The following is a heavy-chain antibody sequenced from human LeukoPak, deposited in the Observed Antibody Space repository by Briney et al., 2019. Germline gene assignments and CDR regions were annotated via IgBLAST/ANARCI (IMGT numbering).Heavy chain of an antibody. J-gene: IGHJ4*02. V-gene: IGHV1-2*02. D-gene: IGHD5-24*01. Sequence: ASVTVSCKASGYTFTGYYMHWVRQAPGQGLEWMGWINPNSGGTNYAQKFQGRVTMTRDTSISTAYMELSRLRSDDTAVYYCAAEGLTEMATIRWGQGTLVTVSS. CDR2: INPNSGGT. CDR3: AAEGLTEMATIR. CDR1: GYTFTGYY.